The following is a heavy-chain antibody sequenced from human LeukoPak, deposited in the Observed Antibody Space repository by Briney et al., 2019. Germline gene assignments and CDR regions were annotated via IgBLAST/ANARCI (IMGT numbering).Heavy chain of an antibody. J-gene: IGHJ4*02. Sequence: SETLSLTCTVSGHSMSNHFWSWMRQPPGKGLEWIGYIYGSETTNYNPSLKSRVTMSVDTSENQFSLKLSSVTAADTALYYCASRPGGSTWYGVFDYWSRGTLVTVSS. CDR1: GHSMSNHF. CDR3: ASRPGGSTWYGVFDY. V-gene: IGHV4-59*11. D-gene: IGHD6-13*01. CDR2: IYGSETT.